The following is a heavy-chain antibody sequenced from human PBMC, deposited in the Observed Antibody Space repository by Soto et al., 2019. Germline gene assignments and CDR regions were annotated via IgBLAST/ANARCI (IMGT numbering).Heavy chain of an antibody. Sequence: QVQLQESGPGLVKPSQTLALTCPVSGGLVRSGGYYWSGIRQRPGKGLEWLGYIYFSAGTYYKPSGNNRVTNEAATSTTQFSLELSCVTVAGTTEYYCATARSGTLSPCGGQRALGTVSS. V-gene: IGHV4-31*03. J-gene: IGHJ4*02. D-gene: IGHD3-10*01. CDR3: ATARSGTLSPC. CDR1: GGLVRSGGYY. CDR2: IYFSAGT.